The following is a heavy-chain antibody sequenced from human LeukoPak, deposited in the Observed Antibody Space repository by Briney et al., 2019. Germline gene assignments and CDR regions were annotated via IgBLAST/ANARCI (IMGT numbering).Heavy chain of an antibody. Sequence: GGSLRLSCAASGFTFSNYAMSWVRQAPGKWLEWVSTISGSVGTTYYADSVKGRFTISRDNSKNTLFLKMNSMRAEDTAVYYCAKIYSRYFDYWGQGTLVTVSS. CDR2: ISGSVGTT. CDR3: AKIYSRYFDY. CDR1: GFTFSNYA. D-gene: IGHD5-18*01. J-gene: IGHJ4*02. V-gene: IGHV3-23*01.